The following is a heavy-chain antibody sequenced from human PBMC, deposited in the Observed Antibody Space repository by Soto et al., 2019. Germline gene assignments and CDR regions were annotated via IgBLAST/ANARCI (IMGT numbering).Heavy chain of an antibody. Sequence: GGSLRLSCAASGFTFSSYAMSWVRQAPGKGLEWVSAISGSGGSTYYADSVKGRFTISRDNSKNTLYLQMNSLRAEDTAVYYCARDLGFDLLTGVDYWGQGTLVTVSS. CDR2: ISGSGGST. V-gene: IGHV3-23*01. CDR3: ARDLGFDLLTGVDY. CDR1: GFTFSSYA. J-gene: IGHJ4*02. D-gene: IGHD3-9*01.